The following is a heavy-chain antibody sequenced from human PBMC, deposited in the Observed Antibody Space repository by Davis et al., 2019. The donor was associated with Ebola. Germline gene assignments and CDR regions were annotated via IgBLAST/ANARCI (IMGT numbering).Heavy chain of an antibody. D-gene: IGHD3-3*01. CDR2: INPNSGGT. CDR1: GYTFTGYY. J-gene: IGHJ3*02. Sequence: AASVKVSCKASGYTFTGYYMHWVRQAPGQGLEWMGWINPNSGGTNYAQKFQGWVTMTRDTSTSTAYMELRSLRSDDTAVYYCARASLTIFGAGDAFDIWGQGTMVTVSS. CDR3: ARASLTIFGAGDAFDI. V-gene: IGHV1-2*04.